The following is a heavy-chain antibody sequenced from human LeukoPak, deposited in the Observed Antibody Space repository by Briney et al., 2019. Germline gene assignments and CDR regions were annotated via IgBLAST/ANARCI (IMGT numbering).Heavy chain of an antibody. Sequence: PSETLSLTCTVSGDSISTYYWSWIRQPPGKGLEWIGYIYYRVTSDYNPSLKSRVTMSVDMSTRQISLKLSSVTAADTAVYYCARAVGGDGSGSLWGPGALVTVSS. CDR3: ARAVGGDGSGSL. CDR1: GDSISTYY. CDR2: IYYRVTS. D-gene: IGHD3-10*01. V-gene: IGHV4-59*01. J-gene: IGHJ4*02.